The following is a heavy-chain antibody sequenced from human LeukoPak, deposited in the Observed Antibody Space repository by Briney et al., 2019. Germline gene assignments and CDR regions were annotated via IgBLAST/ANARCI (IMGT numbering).Heavy chain of an antibody. V-gene: IGHV4-59*01. CDR1: GDSISDYY. D-gene: IGHD3-10*01. J-gene: IGHJ4*02. CDR2: INYSGST. CDR3: ARDSGPSGSYRFDN. Sequence: SETLSLTCTVSGDSISDYYWTWIRQTPGKGLEWIGYINYSGSTNYNPSLKSRVTMAVGTSKNHFSLKLTSVTAADTAVYYCARDSGPSGSYRFDNWGQGTLVTVSS.